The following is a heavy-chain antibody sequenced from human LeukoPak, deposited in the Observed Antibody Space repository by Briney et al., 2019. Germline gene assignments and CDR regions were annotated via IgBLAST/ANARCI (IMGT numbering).Heavy chain of an antibody. J-gene: IGHJ4*02. CDR2: INPNSGGT. V-gene: IGHV1-2*02. Sequence: ASVKVSCKASGYTFTGYYMHWVRQAPGQGLEWMGWINPNSGGTNYAQKLQGRVTMTRDTSISTAYMELSRLRSDDTAVYYCARGSGGSSGRYYNPFDYWGQGTLVTVSS. D-gene: IGHD3-10*01. CDR1: GYTFTGYY. CDR3: ARGSGGSSGRYYNPFDY.